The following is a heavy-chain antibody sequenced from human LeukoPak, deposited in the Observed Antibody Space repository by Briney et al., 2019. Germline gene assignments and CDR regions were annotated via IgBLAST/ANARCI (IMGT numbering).Heavy chain of an antibody. CDR1: GGSISSGGYS. Sequence: SETLSLTCAVSGGSISSGGYSWSWIRQPPGKSLEWIGYIYHSGSTYYNPSLKSRVTISVDRSKNQFSLKLSSVTAADTAVYYCASDARGYSYGSDAFDIWGQGTMVTVSS. J-gene: IGHJ3*02. CDR3: ASDARGYSYGSDAFDI. CDR2: IYHSGST. V-gene: IGHV4-30-2*01. D-gene: IGHD5-18*01.